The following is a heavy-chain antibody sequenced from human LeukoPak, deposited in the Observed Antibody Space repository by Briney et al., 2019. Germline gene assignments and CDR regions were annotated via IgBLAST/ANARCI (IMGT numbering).Heavy chain of an antibody. D-gene: IGHD6-13*01. J-gene: IGHJ4*02. CDR3: ARDAGGYSSSFDY. CDR2: ISAYNGNT. V-gene: IGHV1-18*01. Sequence: ASVKVSCKASGYTFTSYGISWVRQAPGQGLEWMGWISAYNGNTNYAQKLQGRVTMTTDTSTSTADMELRSLRSDDTAVYYCARDAGGYSSSFDYWGQGTLVTVSS. CDR1: GYTFTSYG.